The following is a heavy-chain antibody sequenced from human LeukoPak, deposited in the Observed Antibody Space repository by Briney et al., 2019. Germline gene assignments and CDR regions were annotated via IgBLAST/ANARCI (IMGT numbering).Heavy chain of an antibody. CDR1: GFTFSSYA. J-gene: IGHJ4*02. V-gene: IGHV3-30-3*01. D-gene: IGHD2-15*01. Sequence: GGSLRLSCAASGFTFSSYAMHWVRQAPGKGLEWVAVISYDGSNKYYADSVKGRFTISRDNSKNTLYLQMNSLRAEDTAVYYCVYCSGGSCYYTVRGWTYWGQGTLVTVSS. CDR3: VYCSGGSCYYTVRGWTY. CDR2: ISYDGSNK.